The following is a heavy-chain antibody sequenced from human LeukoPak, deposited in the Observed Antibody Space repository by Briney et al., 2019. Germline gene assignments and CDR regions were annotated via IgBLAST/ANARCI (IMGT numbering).Heavy chain of an antibody. V-gene: IGHV4-34*01. J-gene: IGHJ4*02. CDR1: GGSFSVYY. Sequence: SETLSLTCAVYGGSFSVYYWSWIRQPPGKGLEWIGEINHSGGTYYNPSLKSRVTISVDTSKNQFSLKLSSVTAADTAVYYCASGQYCTNGVCPLPFDYWGQGTLVTVSS. CDR2: INHSGGT. D-gene: IGHD2-8*01. CDR3: ASGQYCTNGVCPLPFDY.